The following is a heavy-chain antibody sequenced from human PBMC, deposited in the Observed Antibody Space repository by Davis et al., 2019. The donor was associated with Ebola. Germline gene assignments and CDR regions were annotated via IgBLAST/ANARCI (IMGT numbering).Heavy chain of an antibody. Sequence: GGSLRLSCAASGFTFSSYAMSWVRQAPGKGLEWVSAISGSGGSTYYADSVKGRFTISRDNSKNTLYLQMNSLRAEDTAVYYCAKDVGKQWLVIYYGMDVWGKGTTVTVSS. V-gene: IGHV3-23*01. CDR3: AKDVGKQWLVIYYGMDV. D-gene: IGHD6-19*01. J-gene: IGHJ6*04. CDR2: ISGSGGST. CDR1: GFTFSSYA.